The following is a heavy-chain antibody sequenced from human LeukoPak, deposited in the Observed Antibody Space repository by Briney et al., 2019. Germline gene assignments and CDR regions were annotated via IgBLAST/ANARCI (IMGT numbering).Heavy chain of an antibody. CDR2: IYYSGGS. Sequence: SETLSLPCTVSGGSVCIGSDYCRWVPQPPGRGVGWNGYIYYSGGSNYNPSLKSRVTMSVDTSKNQFSLKLSSVTAADTAVYYCARFGKATVTTAGSFDIWGQGTMVTVSS. V-gene: IGHV4-61*01. D-gene: IGHD4-17*01. J-gene: IGHJ3*02. CDR3: ARFGKATVTTAGSFDI. CDR1: GGSVCIGSDY.